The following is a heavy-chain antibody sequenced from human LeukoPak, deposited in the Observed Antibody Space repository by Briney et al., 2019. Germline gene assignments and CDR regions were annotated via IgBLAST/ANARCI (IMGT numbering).Heavy chain of an antibody. CDR2: IIPIFGTA. CDR3: ARDLIETIFGVVIIGGWFDP. Sequence: SVKVSCKASGGTFSSYAISWVRQAPGQGLEWMGGIIPIFGTANYAQKFQGRVTITAEESTSTAYMELSSLRSEDTAVYYCARDLIETIFGVVIIGGWFDPWGQGTLVTVSS. V-gene: IGHV1-69*13. CDR1: GGTFSSYA. D-gene: IGHD3-3*01. J-gene: IGHJ5*02.